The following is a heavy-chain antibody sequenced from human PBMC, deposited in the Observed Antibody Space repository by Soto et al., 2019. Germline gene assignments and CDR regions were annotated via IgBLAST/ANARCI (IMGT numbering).Heavy chain of an antibody. Sequence: GGSLRLSCAASGFTFSRNAVNWVRQAPGKGLEWLSYISSSGSTIYYADSLKGRFTISRDNAKDSLYLQMNSLRDEDTAVYYCARDSGSSTWYYFDYWGQGTLVTVSS. V-gene: IGHV3-48*02. CDR2: ISSSGSTI. CDR1: GFTFSRNA. D-gene: IGHD6-13*01. CDR3: ARDSGSSTWYYFDY. J-gene: IGHJ4*02.